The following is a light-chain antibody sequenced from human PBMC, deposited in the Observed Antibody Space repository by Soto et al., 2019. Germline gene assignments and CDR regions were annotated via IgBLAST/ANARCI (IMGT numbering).Light chain of an antibody. Sequence: EIVMTQSPATLSVSPGERATLSCRASQSVSGNLAWYQQKPGQAPRLLIYGASTRATGLPARFSGSGSVTEFTLTISSLQSEDFALYYCQQYDHWPFTFGPGTKVDIK. CDR1: QSVSGN. CDR3: QQYDHWPFT. V-gene: IGKV3-15*01. CDR2: GAS. J-gene: IGKJ3*01.